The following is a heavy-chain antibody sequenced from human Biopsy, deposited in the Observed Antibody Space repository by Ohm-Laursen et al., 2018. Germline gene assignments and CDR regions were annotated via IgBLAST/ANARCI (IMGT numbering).Heavy chain of an antibody. CDR2: INHSGRDT. D-gene: IGHD1-26*01. CDR1: GFTFSSNV. V-gene: IGHV3-23*01. Sequence: SLRLSCTASGFTFSSNVMSWVRQAPGRGLEWVSTINHSGRDTYYADSVKGRFTISRDNFQNTLYLQMNALRVDDTAMYYCAGAGGHSFWGQGALVTVSS. CDR3: AGAGGHSF. J-gene: IGHJ4*02.